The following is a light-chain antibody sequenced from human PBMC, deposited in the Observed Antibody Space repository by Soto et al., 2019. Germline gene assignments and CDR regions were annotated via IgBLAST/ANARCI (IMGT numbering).Light chain of an antibody. CDR2: RNN. Sequence: QAVVTQPPSASGTPGQRVTISCSGGSSTIGSNYVYWYQQLPGTAPKVLIYRNNQRPSGVPDRFSGSKSGTSASLAISGLRSEDEADYYCATWDFRLTGYVFGTGTKLTVL. V-gene: IGLV1-47*01. CDR1: SSTIGSNY. J-gene: IGLJ1*01. CDR3: ATWDFRLTGYV.